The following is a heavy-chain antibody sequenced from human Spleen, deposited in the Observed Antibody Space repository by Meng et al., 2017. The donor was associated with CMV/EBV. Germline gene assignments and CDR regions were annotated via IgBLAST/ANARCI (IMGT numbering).Heavy chain of an antibody. D-gene: IGHD2-2*01. J-gene: IGHJ4*01. CDR2: IYTGGST. CDR3: ASPGRYCSSTTCYDY. V-gene: IGHV3-66*02. Sequence: GESLKISCEASGFTFSDYYMGWVRQAPGKGLEWVSVIYTGGSTYYADSVKGRFTISRDNSNNTLYLQMNSLRPEDTAVYYCASPGRYCSSTTCYDYWGHGTLVTVSS. CDR1: GFTFSDYY.